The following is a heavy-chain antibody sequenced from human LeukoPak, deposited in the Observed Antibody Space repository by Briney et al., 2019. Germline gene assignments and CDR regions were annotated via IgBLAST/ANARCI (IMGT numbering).Heavy chain of an antibody. CDR1: GFTFSSYA. CDR3: VKEEKSLLWFGELASYGMDV. Sequence: PGGSLRLSRSASGFTFSSYAMHWVRQAPGKGLEYVSAISSNGGSTYYADSVKGRFTISRDNSKNTLYLQMSSLRAEDTAVYYCVKEEKSLLWFGELASYGMDVWGKGTTVTVSS. J-gene: IGHJ6*04. D-gene: IGHD3-10*01. V-gene: IGHV3-64D*06. CDR2: ISSNGGST.